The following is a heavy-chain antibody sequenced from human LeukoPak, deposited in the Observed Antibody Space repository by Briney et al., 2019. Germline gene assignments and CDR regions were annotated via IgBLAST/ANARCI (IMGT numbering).Heavy chain of an antibody. V-gene: IGHV3-23*01. CDR2: ISGSGGST. CDR1: RFTFSSYA. CDR3: AKFGSEWELPRDY. D-gene: IGHD1-26*01. J-gene: IGHJ4*02. Sequence: GGSLRLSCAASRFTFSSYAMSWVRQAPGKGLEWASAISGSGGSTYYADSVKGRFTISRDNSKNTLYLQMNSLRAEDTAVYYCAKFGSEWELPRDYWGQGTLVTVSS.